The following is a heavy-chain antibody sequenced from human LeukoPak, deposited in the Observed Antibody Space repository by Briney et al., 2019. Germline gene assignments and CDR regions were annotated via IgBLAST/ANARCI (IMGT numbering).Heavy chain of an antibody. V-gene: IGHV4-61*01. CDR2: IYYTGST. D-gene: IGHD3-10*01. CDR3: ARRGGSGRSFDY. Sequence: SETLSLTCTVSGGSVSSGTYYWSWIRQPPGKGLEWIGYIYYTGSTNYNPSLKSRLTISVDTSKNQFSLKLSSVTAADTAVYYCARRGGSGRSFDYWGEGTLVTVSS. J-gene: IGHJ4*02. CDR1: GGSVSSGTYY.